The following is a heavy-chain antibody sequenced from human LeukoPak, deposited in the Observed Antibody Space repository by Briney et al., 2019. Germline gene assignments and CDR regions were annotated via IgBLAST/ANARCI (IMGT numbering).Heavy chain of an antibody. J-gene: IGHJ4*02. Sequence: SETLSLTCTVSGGSISSYYWTWIRQPAGKGLEWIGRIYTSGSTNYNPSFKSRVTMSVDTSKNQFSLKLSSVTATDTAVYYCARGGASYHDYWGLGTLVTVSS. CDR3: ARGGASYHDY. CDR2: IYTSGST. CDR1: GGSISSYY. D-gene: IGHD1-26*01. V-gene: IGHV4-4*07.